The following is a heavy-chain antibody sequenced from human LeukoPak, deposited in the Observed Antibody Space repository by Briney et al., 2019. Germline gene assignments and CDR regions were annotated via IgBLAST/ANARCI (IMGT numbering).Heavy chain of an antibody. Sequence: GGSLRLSRAASGFTFSSYWMHWVRQAPGKGLVWVSRINSDGSSTSYADSVKGRFTISRDNAKNTLYLQMNSLRAEDTAVYYCAREQGYCSSTSCYVGAFDIWGQGTMVTVSS. CDR2: INSDGSST. CDR1: GFTFSSYW. J-gene: IGHJ3*02. V-gene: IGHV3-74*01. CDR3: AREQGYCSSTSCYVGAFDI. D-gene: IGHD2-2*01.